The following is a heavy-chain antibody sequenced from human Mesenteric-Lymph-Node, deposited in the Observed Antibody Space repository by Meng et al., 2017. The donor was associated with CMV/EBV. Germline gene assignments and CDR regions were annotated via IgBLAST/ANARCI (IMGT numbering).Heavy chain of an antibody. J-gene: IGHJ4*02. CDR3: TTSPPYSSSPLFDY. Sequence: GGSLRLSCAASGFSFSIYSMNWVRQVPGKGLEWVGRIKSKTDGGTTDYAAPVKGRFTISRDDSKNTLYLQMNSLKTEDTAVYYCTTSPPYSSSPLFDYWGQGTLVTVSS. CDR2: IKSKTDGGTT. D-gene: IGHD6-6*01. V-gene: IGHV3-15*01. CDR1: GFSFSIYS.